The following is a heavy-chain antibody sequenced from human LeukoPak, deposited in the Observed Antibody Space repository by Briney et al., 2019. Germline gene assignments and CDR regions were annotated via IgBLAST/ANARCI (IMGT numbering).Heavy chain of an antibody. D-gene: IGHD3-16*01. J-gene: IGHJ4*02. CDR3: AKGGWA. V-gene: IGHV3-30*18. CDR2: ISYDGSNK. Sequence: GGSLRLSCAASGFTFSSYGMHWVRQAPGKGLEWVAVISYDGSNKYYADSVKGRFTISRDNSKNTLYLQMNSLRAEDTAVYYCAKGGWAWGQGTPVTVSS. CDR1: GFTFSSYG.